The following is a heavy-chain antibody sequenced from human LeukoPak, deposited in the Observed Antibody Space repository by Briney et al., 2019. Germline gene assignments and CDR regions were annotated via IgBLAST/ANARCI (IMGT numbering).Heavy chain of an antibody. V-gene: IGHV4-59*01. D-gene: IGHD2-2*01. CDR3: ARLRGVVPAASKRFDP. CDR2: IYYSGST. J-gene: IGHJ5*02. CDR1: GGSINSYY. Sequence: SETLSLTCTVSGGSINSYYWSWIRQPPGKGLEWIGYIYYSGSTNYNPSLKSRVTISVDTSKNQFSLKLSSVTAADTAVYYCARLRGVVPAASKRFDPWGQGTLVTVSS.